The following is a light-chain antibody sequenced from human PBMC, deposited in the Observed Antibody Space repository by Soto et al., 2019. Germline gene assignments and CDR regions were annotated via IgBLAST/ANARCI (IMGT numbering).Light chain of an antibody. CDR1: QSVSSSY. Sequence: EIVLTQSPGTLSLSPGERATLSCSASQSVSSSYLAWYQQKPGQAPRLLIYGASSRATGIPDRFSGSGSGTDFTLTISRLEPEDFAVYYCQQRSNWPWTFGQGTKVDIK. V-gene: IGKV3D-20*02. J-gene: IGKJ1*01. CDR3: QQRSNWPWT. CDR2: GAS.